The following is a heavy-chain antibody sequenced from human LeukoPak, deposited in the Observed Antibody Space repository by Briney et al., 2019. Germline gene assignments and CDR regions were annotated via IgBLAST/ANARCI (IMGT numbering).Heavy chain of an antibody. D-gene: IGHD2-2*01. V-gene: IGHV3-7*01. CDR1: GFTFSSHH. CDR3: ARMSSYCYY. CDR2: IKPDGSEK. Sequence: GGTLRLSCVASGFTFSSHHMNWIRQTPGPGLESVATIKPDGSEKSYVDSVKGLFTISRDSAKSSLYLQRNSLRAEDTGVYFCARMSSYCYYWGQGTLVTVSS. J-gene: IGHJ4*02.